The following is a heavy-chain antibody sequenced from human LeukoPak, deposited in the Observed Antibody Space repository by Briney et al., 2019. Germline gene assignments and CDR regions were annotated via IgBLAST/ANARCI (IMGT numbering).Heavy chain of an antibody. CDR3: ARDRSLYCSSTSCPKLDFDY. V-gene: IGHV1-18*01. CDR1: GYTFTSYG. J-gene: IGHJ4*02. Sequence: ASVEVSCKASGYTFTSYGISWVRQAPGQGLEWMGWISAYNGNTNYAQKLQGRVTMTTDTSTSTAYMELRSLRSDDTAMYYCARDRSLYCSSTSCPKLDFDYWGQGTLVTVTS. CDR2: ISAYNGNT. D-gene: IGHD2-2*01.